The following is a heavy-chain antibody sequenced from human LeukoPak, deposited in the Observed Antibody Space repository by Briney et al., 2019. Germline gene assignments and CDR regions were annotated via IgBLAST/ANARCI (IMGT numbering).Heavy chain of an antibody. CDR3: ARARIDICSGGSCNLVHDYYYYMDV. Sequence: SETLSLTCAVYGGSFSDYYWSWIRQPPGKGLEWIGEINHSGSSNNHPSLRSRVTISVDTSKNQFSLKLSSVTAADTAVYYCARARIDICSGGSCNLVHDYYYYMDVWGKGTTVTVSS. V-gene: IGHV4-34*01. CDR2: INHSGSS. CDR1: GGSFSDYY. J-gene: IGHJ6*03. D-gene: IGHD2-15*01.